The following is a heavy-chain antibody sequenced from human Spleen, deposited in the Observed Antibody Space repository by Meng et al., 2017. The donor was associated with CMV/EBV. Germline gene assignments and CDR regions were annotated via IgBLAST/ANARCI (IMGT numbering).Heavy chain of an antibody. J-gene: IGHJ6*02. CDR1: GFTGSYNY. CDR3: AKDGGTGGDVTVTSYYGMGV. CDR2: ISTSSSYI. V-gene: IGHV3-21*01. Sequence: GESLKISCAASGFTGSYNYMSWVRQAPGKGLEWVSSISTSSSYIYYAASVKGRFTISRDDAKNSLYLQMNNLRAEDTAVYYCAKDGGTGGDVTVTSYYGMGVWGQGTTVTVSS. D-gene: IGHD1-1*01.